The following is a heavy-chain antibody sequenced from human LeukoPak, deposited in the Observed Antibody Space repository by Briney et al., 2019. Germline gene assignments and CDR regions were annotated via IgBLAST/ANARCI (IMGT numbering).Heavy chain of an antibody. CDR3: ARLTELQIDFDY. V-gene: IGHV4-39*01. Sequence: SETLSLTCTVSGGSISSSSYYWGWIRQPPGKGLEWIGSIYYSGSTYYNPSLKSRVTISVDTSKNQFSLKLSSVTAADTAVYYCARLTELQIDFDYWGQGTLVTVSS. CDR2: IYYSGST. D-gene: IGHD1-14*01. J-gene: IGHJ4*02. CDR1: GGSISSSSYY.